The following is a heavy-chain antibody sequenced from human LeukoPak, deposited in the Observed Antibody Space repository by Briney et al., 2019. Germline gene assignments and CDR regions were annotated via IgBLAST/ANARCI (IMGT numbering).Heavy chain of an antibody. V-gene: IGHV3-23*01. CDR1: GFTFSSYA. Sequence: GGSLRLSCAASGFTFSSYAMSWVRQAPGKGREWVSPICGRGGCTYYADSVKGRFTISRDNSKNTLYLQMNSLKAEDTAVYYCAKDNRGVDTAMVTTYYYYGMDVWGQGTTVTVSS. J-gene: IGHJ6*02. D-gene: IGHD5-18*01. CDR2: ICGRGGCT. CDR3: AKDNRGVDTAMVTTYYYYGMDV.